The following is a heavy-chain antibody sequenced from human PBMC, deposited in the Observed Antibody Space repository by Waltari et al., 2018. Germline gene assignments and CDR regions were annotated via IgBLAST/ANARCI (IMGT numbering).Heavy chain of an antibody. D-gene: IGHD1-26*01. J-gene: IGHJ4*02. V-gene: IGHV1-2*02. Sequence: QVQLVQSGAEVKKPGASVKVSCKASGYTFTGYYMHWVRPAPGQGLEWMGWSNPNSGGTNYAQKFQGRGTMTRDTSISTAYMELSRLRSDDTAVYYCARGAVTQTGAFDYWGQGTLVTVSS. CDR1: GYTFTGYY. CDR2: SNPNSGGT. CDR3: ARGAVTQTGAFDY.